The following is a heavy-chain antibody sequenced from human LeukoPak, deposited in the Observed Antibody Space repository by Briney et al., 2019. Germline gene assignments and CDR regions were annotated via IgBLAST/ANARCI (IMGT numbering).Heavy chain of an antibody. CDR2: IDSDGSST. Sequence: GGSLRLSCAASGFTFSSYWMHWVRQAPGKGLVWVSRIDSDGSSTSYADSVKGRFTISRDNAKNTLYLQMNSLRAEDTALYYCARGARNDGVASYYYYYYMDVWGKGTTVTVSS. CDR1: GFTFSSYW. D-gene: IGHD1-1*01. CDR3: ARGARNDGVASYYYYYYMDV. J-gene: IGHJ6*03. V-gene: IGHV3-74*01.